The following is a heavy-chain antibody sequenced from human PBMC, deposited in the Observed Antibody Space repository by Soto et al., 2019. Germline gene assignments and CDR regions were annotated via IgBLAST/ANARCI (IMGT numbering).Heavy chain of an antibody. V-gene: IGHV3-33*01. D-gene: IGHD2-2*01. CDR3: ARASGYCSSTSCSDAFDI. Sequence: GSLRLSCAASGFTFSSYGMHWVRQAPGKGLEWVAVIWYDGSNKYYADSVKGRFTISRDNSKNTLYLQMNSLGAEDTAVYYCARASGYCSSTSCSDAFDIWGQGTMVTVSS. CDR2: IWYDGSNK. CDR1: GFTFSSYG. J-gene: IGHJ3*02.